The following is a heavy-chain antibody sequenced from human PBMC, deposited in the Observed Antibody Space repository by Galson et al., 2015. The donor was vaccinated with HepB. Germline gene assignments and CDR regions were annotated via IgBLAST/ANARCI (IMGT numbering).Heavy chain of an antibody. V-gene: IGHV1-2*02. CDR2: INPNSGGT. CDR1: GYTFTGYY. CDR3: ARDWAYCSSTSCYKSPIGWFDP. Sequence: SVKVSCKASGYTFTGYYMHWVRQAPGQGLEWMGWINPNSGGTNYAQKFQGRVTMTRDTSISTAYMELSRLRSDDTAVYYCARDWAYCSSTSCYKSPIGWFDPWGQGTLVTVSS. D-gene: IGHD2-2*02. J-gene: IGHJ5*02.